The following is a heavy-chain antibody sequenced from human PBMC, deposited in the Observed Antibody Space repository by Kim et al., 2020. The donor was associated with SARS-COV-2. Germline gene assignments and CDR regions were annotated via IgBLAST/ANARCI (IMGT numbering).Heavy chain of an antibody. D-gene: IGHD3-10*01. CDR3: ARGPGVPNIDH. J-gene: IGHJ4*02. CDR1: GYTFTGYY. CDR2: INPDTGGT. V-gene: IGHV1-2*06. Sequence: ASVKFSCKASGYTFTGYYIHWVRQAPGQGLEWMGRINPDTGGTNLAQKFQGRVAITRDTSITTTYMELKRLTSDDTAVYYCARGPGVPNIDHWGQGTLVTAAS.